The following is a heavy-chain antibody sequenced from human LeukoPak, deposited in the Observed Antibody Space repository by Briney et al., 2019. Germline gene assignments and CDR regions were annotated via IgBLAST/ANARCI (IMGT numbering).Heavy chain of an antibody. CDR1: GGSISSSSYY. CDR2: IYYSGST. J-gene: IGHJ6*03. V-gene: IGHV4-39*07. CDR3: ARTTEGGYTYGYFYYYYMDV. D-gene: IGHD5-18*01. Sequence: PSETLSLTCTVSGGSISSSSYYWGWIRQPPGKGPEWIGSIYYSGSTYYNPSLKSRVTISVDTSKNQFSLKLTSVTAADTAVYYCARTTEGGYTYGYFYYYYMDVWGKGTTVTISS.